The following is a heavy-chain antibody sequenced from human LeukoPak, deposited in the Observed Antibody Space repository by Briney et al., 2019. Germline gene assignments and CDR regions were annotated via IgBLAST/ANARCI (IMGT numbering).Heavy chain of an antibody. V-gene: IGHV3-30*18. CDR3: AKELQQLVPTPGAFDI. CDR1: GFTFRNYG. D-gene: IGHD6-13*01. CDR2: ISRDGLTK. Sequence: GGSLRLSCAASGFTFRNYGMHWVRQAPGKGLEWVAVISRDGLTKYYADSVKGRFTLHRDNSRNTLYLEMNSLRDEDTAVYYCAKELQQLVPTPGAFDIWGQGTMVTVSS. J-gene: IGHJ3*02.